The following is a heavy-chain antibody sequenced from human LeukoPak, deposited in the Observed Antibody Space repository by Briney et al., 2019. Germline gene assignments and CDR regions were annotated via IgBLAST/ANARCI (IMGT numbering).Heavy chain of an antibody. Sequence: SETLSLTCTVSGGSISSGSYYWSWIRQPAGKGLEWIGRIYTSGSTNYNPSLKSRVTMSVDTSKNQFSLKLSSVTAADTAVYYCASSSTSYDYWGQGTLVTVSS. CDR2: IYTSGST. J-gene: IGHJ4*02. V-gene: IGHV4-61*02. CDR3: ASSSTSYDY. CDR1: GGSISSGSYY. D-gene: IGHD2-2*01.